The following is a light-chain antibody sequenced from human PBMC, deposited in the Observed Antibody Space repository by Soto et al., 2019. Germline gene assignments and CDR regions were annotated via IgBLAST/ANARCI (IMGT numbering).Light chain of an antibody. Sequence: EIVLTQSPGTLSLSPGERATLSCRASQSVSSSYLAWYQQKPGQAPRLLIYGASSRATGIPDRFSGSGSGTDFTLTISRLEPXDXAVXXCXXXGSSPTXXQGTKLEIK. J-gene: IGKJ2*01. CDR1: QSVSSSY. V-gene: IGKV3-20*01. CDR3: XXXGSSPT. CDR2: GAS.